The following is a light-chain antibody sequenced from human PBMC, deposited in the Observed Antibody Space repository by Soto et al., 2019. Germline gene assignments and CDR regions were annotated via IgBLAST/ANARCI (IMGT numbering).Light chain of an antibody. CDR3: QHLNDYRYT. Sequence: DIQLTQSQSFLSASVGDRVTITCWASQAISSSLAWYQHNPGKAPKLLIYAASTLQNGVPSSFSGSGSGTEFTLTISSLQPEDFATYYCQHLNDYRYTFGQGTKVEIK. CDR2: AAS. CDR1: QAISSS. J-gene: IGKJ2*01. V-gene: IGKV1-9*01.